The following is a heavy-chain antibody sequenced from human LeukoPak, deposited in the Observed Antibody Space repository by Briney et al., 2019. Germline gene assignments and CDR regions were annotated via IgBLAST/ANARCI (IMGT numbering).Heavy chain of an antibody. V-gene: IGHV4-4*02. CDR1: GGSISSSNW. CDR3: ARLNSPGWFDP. Sequence: PSETLSLTCAVSGGSISSSNWWSWVRQPPGKGLEWIGEIYHSGSTYYSPSLKSRLTISVDTSKNQFSLKLSSVTAADTAVYYCARLNSPGWFDPWGQGTLVTVSS. CDR2: IYHSGST. J-gene: IGHJ5*02.